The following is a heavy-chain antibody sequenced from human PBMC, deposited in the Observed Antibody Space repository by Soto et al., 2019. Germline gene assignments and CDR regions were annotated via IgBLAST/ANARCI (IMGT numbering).Heavy chain of an antibody. CDR2: IKSKTDGGTT. Sequence: EVQLVXXXXXXXXXGGSLRLSCAASGFTFSNAWMSWVRQAPGKGLEWVGRIKSKTDGGTTDYAAPVKGRFTISRDDSNNTLYLQMHRLKTEDTAVYYCTTDDYDILTGRFDYGGQGTLVTVSS. CDR1: GFTFSNAW. V-gene: IGHV3-15*01. D-gene: IGHD3-9*01. CDR3: TTDDYDILTGRFDY. J-gene: IGHJ4*02.